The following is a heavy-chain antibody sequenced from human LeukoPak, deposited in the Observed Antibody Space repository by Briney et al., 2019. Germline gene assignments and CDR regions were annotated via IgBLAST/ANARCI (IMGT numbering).Heavy chain of an antibody. J-gene: IGHJ5*02. V-gene: IGHV5-51*01. D-gene: IGHD3-10*01. CDR3: ARRRARCGKAPGCFGWFDP. CDR2: IYPGDSDT. CDR1: GYSFTSYW. Sequence: GESLKISCKGSGYSFTSYWIGWVRQMPGKGLEWMGTIYPGDSDTRYSPSFQGQVTISADKSISTAYLQWSSLKASDTAMYYCARRRARCGKAPGCFGWFDPWGQGTLVTVSS.